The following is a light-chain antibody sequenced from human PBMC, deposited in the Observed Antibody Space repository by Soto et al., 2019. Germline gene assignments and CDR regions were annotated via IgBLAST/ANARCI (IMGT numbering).Light chain of an antibody. CDR2: ATS. CDR1: QSVSSN. J-gene: IGKJ4*01. CDR3: QHYNNWPLT. Sequence: EIVMTQSPATLSVSPGERASPSCRASQSVSSNLALYQQKPGQTPRLLIYATSTRATGIPARFSGSGSGTEFTLTISSLQSEDFAVYYCQHYNNWPLTFGGGTKVEIK. V-gene: IGKV3-15*01.